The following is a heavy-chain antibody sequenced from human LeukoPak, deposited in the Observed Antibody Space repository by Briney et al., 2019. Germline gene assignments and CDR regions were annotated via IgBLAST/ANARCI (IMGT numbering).Heavy chain of an antibody. D-gene: IGHD6-19*01. CDR3: ARGEIAVKDFDL. Sequence: PSQTLSLTCAVSGGSISSGGYSWSWIRQPPGKGLEWIGYIYHSGSTHYNPSLKSRVTISVDRSKNQFSLKLSSVTAADTAVYYCARGEIAVKDFDLWGRGTLVTVSS. J-gene: IGHJ2*01. CDR2: IYHSGST. CDR1: GGSISSGGYS. V-gene: IGHV4-30-2*01.